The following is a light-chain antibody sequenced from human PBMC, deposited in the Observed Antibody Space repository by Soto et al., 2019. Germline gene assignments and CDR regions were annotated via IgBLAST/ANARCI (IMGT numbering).Light chain of an antibody. J-gene: IGKJ2*01. Sequence: DIQMTQSPSTLSASVGARVTITCRASQSISSWLAWYQQKPGKAPKLLIYKASSLESGVPSRFSGSGSGTEFTLTISSLQPDDFATYYCQQYNSYSLYTFGQGTKV. CDR2: KAS. CDR3: QQYNSYSLYT. CDR1: QSISSW. V-gene: IGKV1-5*03.